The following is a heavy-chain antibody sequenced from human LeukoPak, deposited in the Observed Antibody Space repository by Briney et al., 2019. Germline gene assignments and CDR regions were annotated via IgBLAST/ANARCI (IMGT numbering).Heavy chain of an antibody. D-gene: IGHD1-26*01. J-gene: IGHJ4*02. CDR1: GFTFSNAW. Sequence: GGSLRLSCAASGFTFSNAWMNWVRQAPGKGLEWVGRITTKTDGGTIDYAAPVKGRFTISRDDSKNTLYLQMNSLKTEDTAVYYCYCYYPDYWGQGTLVTVSS. CDR2: ITTKTDGGTI. CDR3: YCYYPDY. V-gene: IGHV3-15*01.